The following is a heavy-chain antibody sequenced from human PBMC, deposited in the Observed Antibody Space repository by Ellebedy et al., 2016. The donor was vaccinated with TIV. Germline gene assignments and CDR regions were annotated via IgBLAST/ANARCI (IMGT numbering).Heavy chain of an antibody. Sequence: GESLKISCAASGFTFTNYAIHWVRQAPGKGLEWVSLVWSYKYYADSVKGRFTISRDNSKNMIYLQMNSLRVEDTAVYYCARDRSYGGNRGNFDYWGPGTLVTISS. CDR3: ARDRSYGGNRGNFDY. CDR2: VWSYK. CDR1: GFTFTNYA. D-gene: IGHD4-23*01. V-gene: IGHV3-33*04. J-gene: IGHJ4*02.